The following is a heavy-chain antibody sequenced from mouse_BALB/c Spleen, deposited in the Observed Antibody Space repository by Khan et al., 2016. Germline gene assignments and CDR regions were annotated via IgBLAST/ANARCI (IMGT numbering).Heavy chain of an antibody. J-gene: IGHJ2*01. CDR3: ARWDYLDY. CDR1: GYTFTSYW. Sequence: QVQLQQPGAELVKPGAPVKLSCKASGYTFTSYWMNWVKQRPGRGLEWIGRIDPSDSETHYNQKFKDKATLTVDKSSSTAYIQLSSLTSEDSAVYYCARWDYLDYWGQGTTLTVSS. V-gene: IGHV1-69*02. CDR2: IDPSDSET.